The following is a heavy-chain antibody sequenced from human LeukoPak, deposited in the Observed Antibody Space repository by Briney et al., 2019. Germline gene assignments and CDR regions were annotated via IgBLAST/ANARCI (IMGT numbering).Heavy chain of an antibody. V-gene: IGHV4-39*07. CDR1: GGSISSSSYY. D-gene: IGHD5-24*01. CDR3: ARGGVVGMATITWADY. Sequence: SETLSLTCTVSGGSISSSSYYWGWIRQPPGKGLEWIGSIYYSGSTYYNPSLKSRVTISVDTSKNQFSLKLSSVTAADTAMYYCARGGVVGMATITWADYWGQGTLVTVSS. J-gene: IGHJ4*02. CDR2: IYYSGST.